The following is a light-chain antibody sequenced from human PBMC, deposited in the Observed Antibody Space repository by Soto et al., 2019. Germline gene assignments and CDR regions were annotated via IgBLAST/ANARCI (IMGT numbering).Light chain of an antibody. J-gene: IGLJ2*01. CDR3: SSYAGSNTVV. V-gene: IGLV2-11*01. CDR2: EVS. Sequence: QSALTQPRSVSGSPGQSVTISCTGTSRDVGGYDFVSWYQKHPGKAPKLMIYEVSKRPSGVPDRFSGSKSGNTASLTVSGLQAEDEADYYCSSYAGSNTVVFGGGTQLTVL. CDR1: SRDVGGYDF.